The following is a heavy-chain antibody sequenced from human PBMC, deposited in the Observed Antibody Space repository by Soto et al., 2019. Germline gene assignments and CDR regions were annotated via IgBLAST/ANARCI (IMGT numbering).Heavy chain of an antibody. J-gene: IGHJ3*02. CDR1: GGSISSGGYY. Sequence: SETLSLTCTVSGGSISSGGYYWSWIRQHPGKGLEWIGYIYYSGSTYYNPPLKSRVTISVDTSKNQFSLKLSSVTAADTAVYYCARCFHGDYARAFDIWGQGTMVTVSS. V-gene: IGHV4-31*03. D-gene: IGHD4-17*01. CDR2: IYYSGST. CDR3: ARCFHGDYARAFDI.